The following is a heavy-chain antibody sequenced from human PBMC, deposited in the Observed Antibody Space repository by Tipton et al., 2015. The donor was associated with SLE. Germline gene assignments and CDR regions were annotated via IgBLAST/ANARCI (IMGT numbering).Heavy chain of an antibody. Sequence: SLRLSCAASGFTFSRNWMHWVRQAPGKGLVWVSRITSDGTGTDYADSVKGRFTISRDNTKNTLYLQMNSLRPEDTAVYFCARAACSICQFDYWGQGTLVTVPS. J-gene: IGHJ4*02. CDR2: ITSDGTGT. CDR3: ARAACSICQFDY. D-gene: IGHD3-10*02. CDR1: GFTFSRNW. V-gene: IGHV3-74*01.